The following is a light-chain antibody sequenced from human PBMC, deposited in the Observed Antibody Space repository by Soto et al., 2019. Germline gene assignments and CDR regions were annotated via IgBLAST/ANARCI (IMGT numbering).Light chain of an antibody. CDR3: QHYNDWPT. J-gene: IGKJ1*01. Sequence: EVVMAPSLTTLSVSPGGTATLSSRASQSVGSKLAWYQQKPGQAPRLLIYGASTRATGIPARFSGSGSGTEFTLTISSLQSEDFAVYYCQHYNDWPTFGQGTKA. V-gene: IGKV3-15*01. CDR2: GAS. CDR1: QSVGSK.